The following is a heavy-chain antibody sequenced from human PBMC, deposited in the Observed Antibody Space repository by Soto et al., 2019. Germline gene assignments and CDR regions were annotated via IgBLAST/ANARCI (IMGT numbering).Heavy chain of an antibody. J-gene: IGHJ3*02. Sequence: GGSLRLSCAASGFTFSSYAMSWVRQAPGKGLEWVSAISGSGGSTYYADSVKGRFTISRDNSKNTLYLQMNSLRAEDTAVYYCAKDRGIQLWSRQIDAFDIWGQGTMVTVSS. D-gene: IGHD5-18*01. CDR2: ISGSGGST. CDR3: AKDRGIQLWSRQIDAFDI. V-gene: IGHV3-23*01. CDR1: GFTFSSYA.